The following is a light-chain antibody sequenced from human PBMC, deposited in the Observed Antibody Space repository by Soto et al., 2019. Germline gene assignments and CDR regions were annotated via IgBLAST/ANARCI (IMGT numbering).Light chain of an antibody. CDR2: GAS. CDR3: QQYGSSPTIT. Sequence: VLTQSPGTLSLSPGERANLSCRASQSVKSTSLVWYQQKPAQAPRLLIYGASSRATGIPDRFSGSGSGTDFTPTISRLEPEDFAVYYCQQYGSSPTITFGQGTRLEIK. CDR1: QSVKSTS. V-gene: IGKV3-20*01. J-gene: IGKJ5*01.